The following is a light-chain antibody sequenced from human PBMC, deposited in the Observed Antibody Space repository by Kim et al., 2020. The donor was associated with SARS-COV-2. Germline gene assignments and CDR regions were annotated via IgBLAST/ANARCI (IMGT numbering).Light chain of an antibody. V-gene: IGLV3-1*01. CDR1: KLGDKY. Sequence: SYELTQPPSVSVSPGQTASITCSGDKLGDKYACWYQQKPGQSPVLVIYQDSKRPSGIPERFSGSNSGNTATLTISGTQAMDEADYYCQACDSSIGVFGTGTKLTVL. J-gene: IGLJ1*01. CDR3: QACDSSIGV. CDR2: QDS.